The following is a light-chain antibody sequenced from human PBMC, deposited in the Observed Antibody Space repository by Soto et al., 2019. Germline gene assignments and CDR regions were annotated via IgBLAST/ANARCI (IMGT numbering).Light chain of an antibody. J-gene: IGKJ1*01. CDR2: KAS. Sequence: IQMSQSPSTLAASVGDRVTITCRASQSISTWSAWYQQKPGKAPKLLIYKASSLESGVPSRLSGGGSGTVFTLPISSLHPAEFATYDCQQYNSYWAVGQGTKVDIK. V-gene: IGKV1-5*03. CDR3: QQYNSYWA. CDR1: QSISTW.